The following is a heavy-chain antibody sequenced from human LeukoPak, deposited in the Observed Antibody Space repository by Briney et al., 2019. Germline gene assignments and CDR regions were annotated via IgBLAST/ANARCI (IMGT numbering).Heavy chain of an antibody. V-gene: IGHV4-30-4*01. CDR2: IYYSGST. J-gene: IGHJ4*02. CDR1: GGSISSGDYY. CDR3: ARASQQALDY. D-gene: IGHD6-13*01. Sequence: SETLSLTCTVSGGSISSGDYYWSWIRQPPGKGLEWIGYIYYSGSTYYNPSLKSRVTISVDTSKNQFSLRLSSVTAADTAVYYCARASQQALDYWGQGTLVTVSS.